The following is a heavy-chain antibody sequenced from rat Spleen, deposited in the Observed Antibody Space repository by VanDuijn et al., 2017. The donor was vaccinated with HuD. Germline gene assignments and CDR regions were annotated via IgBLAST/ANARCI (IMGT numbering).Heavy chain of an antibody. V-gene: IGHV2-63*01. D-gene: IGHD1-2*01. J-gene: IGHJ1*01. Sequence: QVQLKESGPGLVQPSQTLSLTCTVSGFSLTSYNVHWVRQPPGKGLEWMGRMRFNGDTSYNSVLKSRLSISRDTSKNQVFLKMNSLQTEDTAMYFCARGGYGSYIYGFFDFWGPGTMVTVSS. CDR2: MRFNGDT. CDR1: GFSLTSYN. CDR3: ARGGYGSYIYGFFDF.